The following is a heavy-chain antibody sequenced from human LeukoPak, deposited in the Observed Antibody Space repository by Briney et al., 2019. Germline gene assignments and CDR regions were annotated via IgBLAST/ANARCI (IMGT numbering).Heavy chain of an antibody. V-gene: IGHV1-18*04. J-gene: IGHJ4*02. D-gene: IGHD3-22*01. CDR3: ARVLGIVVLHFDY. Sequence: GASVKVSCKASGYTFTGYYMHWVRQAPGQGLEWMGWISAYNGNTNYAQKLQGRVTMTTDTSTSTAYMELRSLRSDDTAVYYCARVLGIVVLHFDYWGQGTLVTVSS. CDR2: ISAYNGNT. CDR1: GYTFTGYY.